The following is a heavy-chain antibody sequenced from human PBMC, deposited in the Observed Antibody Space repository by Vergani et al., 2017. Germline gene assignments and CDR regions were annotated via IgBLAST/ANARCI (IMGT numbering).Heavy chain of an antibody. V-gene: IGHV1-24*01. Sequence: QVQLVQSGAEVKKPGASVKVSCKVSGYTLTELSMPWVRQAPGKGLEWMGGFDPEDGETIYAQKFQGRVTMTEDTSTDTAYMELSSLRSEDTAVYYCATGYCSSTSCPSGFIGYYGMDVWGQGTTVTVSS. J-gene: IGHJ6*02. D-gene: IGHD2-2*01. CDR3: ATGYCSSTSCPSGFIGYYGMDV. CDR1: GYTLTELS. CDR2: FDPEDGET.